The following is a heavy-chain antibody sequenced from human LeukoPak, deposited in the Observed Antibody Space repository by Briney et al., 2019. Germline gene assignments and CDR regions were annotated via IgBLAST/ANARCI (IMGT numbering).Heavy chain of an antibody. D-gene: IGHD3-22*01. J-gene: IGHJ4*02. Sequence: SVKVSCKASGGTFSNYAISLVRQAPGQGLEWMGRIIPIFGTTNYAQKFQGRVTITTDESTSTAYMELSSLRSEDTAVYYCARGGEGNYFDTSGYYLYYYWGQGTLVTVSS. V-gene: IGHV1-69*05. CDR1: GGTFSNYA. CDR2: IIPIFGTT. CDR3: ARGGEGNYFDTSGYYLYYY.